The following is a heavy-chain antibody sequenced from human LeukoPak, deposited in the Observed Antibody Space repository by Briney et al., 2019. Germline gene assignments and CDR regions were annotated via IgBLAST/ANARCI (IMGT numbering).Heavy chain of an antibody. V-gene: IGHV3-53*01. CDR2: IYSDNT. J-gene: IGHJ4*02. CDR3: ARRAGAYSHPYDY. D-gene: IGHD4/OR15-4a*01. CDR1: GFTVSSNS. Sequence: GGSLRLSCTVPGFTVSSNSMSWVRQAPGKGLEWVSFIYSDNTHYSDSVKGRFTISRDNSKNTLYLQMNSLRAEDTAVYYCARRAGAYSHPYDYWGQGTLVTVSS.